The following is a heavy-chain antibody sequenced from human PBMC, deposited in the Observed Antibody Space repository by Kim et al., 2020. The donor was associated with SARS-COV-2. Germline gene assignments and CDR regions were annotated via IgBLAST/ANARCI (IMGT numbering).Heavy chain of an antibody. CDR1: GFTFGDYA. CDR2: ISWNSGSI. Sequence: GGSLRLSCAASGFTFGDYAMHWVRQAPGKGLEWVSGISWNSGSIGYADSVKGRFTISRDNAKNSLYLQMNSLRAEDTALYYCAKDHKLRFLEWLSFGEYFDYWGQGTLVTVSS. D-gene: IGHD3-3*01. V-gene: IGHV3-9*01. J-gene: IGHJ4*02. CDR3: AKDHKLRFLEWLSFGEYFDY.